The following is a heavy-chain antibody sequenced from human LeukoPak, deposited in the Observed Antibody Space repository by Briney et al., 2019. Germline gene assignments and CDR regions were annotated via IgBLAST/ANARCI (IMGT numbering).Heavy chain of an antibody. V-gene: IGHV3-48*01. Sequence: PGGSLRLSCAASGFRFSTYSMNWVRQAPGNGLEWVSYISSSSSTIYYADSVKGRFTISRDNAKNSLYLQMNGLRAEDTAVYYCARDPEGGDYYYYMDVWGKGTTVTVSS. D-gene: IGHD2-21*01. J-gene: IGHJ6*03. CDR3: ARDPEGGDYYYYMDV. CDR1: GFRFSTYS. CDR2: ISSSSSTI.